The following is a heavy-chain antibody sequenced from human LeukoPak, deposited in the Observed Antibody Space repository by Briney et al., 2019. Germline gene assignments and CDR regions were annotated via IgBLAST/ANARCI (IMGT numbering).Heavy chain of an antibody. D-gene: IGHD2-2*01. V-gene: IGHV4-59*01. CDR3: ARVCYGRGYYYYYMDV. Sequence: SETLSLTCTVSGGSISSYYWSWLRQPPGKGLEWIGYIYYSGSTNYNTSLKSRVTISVDTSKNQFSLKLSSVTAADTAVYYCARVCYGRGYYYYYMDVWGKGTTVTVSS. CDR2: IYYSGST. CDR1: GGSISSYY. J-gene: IGHJ6*03.